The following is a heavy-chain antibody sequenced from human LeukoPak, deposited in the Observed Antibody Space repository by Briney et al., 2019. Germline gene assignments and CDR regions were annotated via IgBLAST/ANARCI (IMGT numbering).Heavy chain of an antibody. Sequence: GGSLRLSCAASGFTFSSYSMNWVRQAPGKGLEWVSSISSSSSYIYYADSVKGRFTISRDNAKNSLYLQVNSLRAEDTAVYYCARDLYFYGSGNFVPGLPDYWGQGTLVTVSS. CDR2: ISSSSSYI. D-gene: IGHD3-10*01. J-gene: IGHJ4*02. CDR1: GFTFSSYS. CDR3: ARDLYFYGSGNFVPGLPDY. V-gene: IGHV3-21*01.